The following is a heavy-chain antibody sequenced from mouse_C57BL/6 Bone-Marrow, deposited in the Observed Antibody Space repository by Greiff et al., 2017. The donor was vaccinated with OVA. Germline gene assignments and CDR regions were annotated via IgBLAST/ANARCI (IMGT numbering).Heavy chain of an antibody. CDR2: IYPGSGST. D-gene: IGHD1-1*01. CDR3: AMVGYGSSFRGWAMDY. Sequence: QVQLQQPGAELVKPGASVKMSCKASGYTFTSYWITWVKQRPGQGLEWIGDIYPGSGSTNYNEKFKSKATLTVDTSSSTAYMQLSSLTSEDSAVYYCAMVGYGSSFRGWAMDYWGQGTSVTVSS. V-gene: IGHV1-55*01. J-gene: IGHJ4*01. CDR1: GYTFTSYW.